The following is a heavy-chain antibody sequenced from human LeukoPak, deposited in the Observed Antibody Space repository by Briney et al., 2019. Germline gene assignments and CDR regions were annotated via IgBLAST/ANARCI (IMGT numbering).Heavy chain of an antibody. D-gene: IGHD3-10*01. CDR2: INQAGSDK. CDR1: VFTLSSSW. V-gene: IGHV3-7*01. Sequence: GGSLRLSCAASVFTLSSSWMAGVPQTPGKGLEGVANINQAGSDKNYVASVKGRFTISRDNGKNSLYLQMNSLRAEDTALYYCARDYYTSGSLWGQGTLVIVSS. CDR3: ARDYYTSGSL. J-gene: IGHJ4*02.